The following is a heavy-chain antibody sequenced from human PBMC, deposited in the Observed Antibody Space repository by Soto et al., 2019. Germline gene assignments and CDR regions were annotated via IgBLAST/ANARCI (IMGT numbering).Heavy chain of an antibody. D-gene: IGHD6-13*01. CDR2: ISYDGSNK. Sequence: QVQLVESGGGVVQPGRSLRLSCAASGFTFSSYGMHWVRQAPGKGLEWVAVISYDGSNKYYADSVKGRFTISRDNSKNTLYLQMNSQRAEDTAVYYCAKDSRRDSSSYDAFDIWGQGTMVTVSS. V-gene: IGHV3-30*18. J-gene: IGHJ3*02. CDR3: AKDSRRDSSSYDAFDI. CDR1: GFTFSSYG.